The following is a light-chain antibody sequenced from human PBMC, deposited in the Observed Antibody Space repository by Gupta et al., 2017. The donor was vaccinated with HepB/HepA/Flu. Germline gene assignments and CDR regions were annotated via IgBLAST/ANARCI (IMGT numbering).Light chain of an antibody. CDR1: NGDVGTYNL. V-gene: IGLV2-23*02. CDR2: EVT. J-gene: IGLJ1*01. Sequence: QSALTQPASVSGSPGQSITISCAGSNGDVGTYNLVSWYQQHPGKAPKLMIYEVTKRPPGVSNRFSGSKSGNTASLTISGLQGEDEADCYCCSYVFGNTYVFGTGTTVTVL. CDR3: CSYVFGNTYV.